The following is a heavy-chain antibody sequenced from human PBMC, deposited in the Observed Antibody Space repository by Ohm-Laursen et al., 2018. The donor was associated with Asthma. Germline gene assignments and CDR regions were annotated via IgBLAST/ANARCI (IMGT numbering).Heavy chain of an antibody. D-gene: IGHD3-22*01. V-gene: IGHV4-59*12. J-gene: IGHJ4*02. Sequence: SETLSLTCTLSGASFSTYYWGWIRQPPGKGLEWIGYIYSTGSTNYNPSHESRVTISIETYTNQFFLKLSSVTAADTAVYYCARGTFYYESTGYYFFDHWGQGALVTVSS. CDR1: GASFSTYY. CDR2: IYSTGST. CDR3: ARGTFYYESTGYYFFDH.